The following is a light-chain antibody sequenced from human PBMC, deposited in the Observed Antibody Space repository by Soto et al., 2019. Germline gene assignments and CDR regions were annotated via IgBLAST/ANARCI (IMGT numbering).Light chain of an antibody. Sequence: EIVLTQSPDTLSLSTGERATLSCRSSQSVSSSYLAWYQQKPGQAPRLLIYGASSRATGIPDRFSGSGSGTDFTLTISRLEPEDFAVYYCQQYSRAPLTFGQGTKVDI. V-gene: IGKV3-20*01. CDR2: GAS. J-gene: IGKJ1*01. CDR3: QQYSRAPLT. CDR1: QSVSSSY.